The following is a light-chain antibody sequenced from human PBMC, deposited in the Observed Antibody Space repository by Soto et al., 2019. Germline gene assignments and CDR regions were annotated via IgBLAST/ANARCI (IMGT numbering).Light chain of an antibody. CDR3: QQRSDWPPLT. CDR2: DAS. Sequence: EIVLTQSPATLSLSPGERATLSCRASQSVSNYLAWYQQKPGQAPRLLIYDASNRATGIPARFSGGGSGTDFTLTISSLEPEDVAVYYCQQRSDWPPLTFGGGTKVEIK. V-gene: IGKV3-11*01. J-gene: IGKJ4*01. CDR1: QSVSNY.